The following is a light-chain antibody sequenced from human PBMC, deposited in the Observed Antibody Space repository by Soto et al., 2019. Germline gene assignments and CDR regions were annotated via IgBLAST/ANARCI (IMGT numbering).Light chain of an antibody. CDR1: QSVTSNF. J-gene: IGKJ2*01. Sequence: EVVLTQSPGTLSLSPGERATLSCRTSQSVTSNFLSWLQQKPGQPPRLLLYGASRRAGGTPDRFSGSGSGTDFTLIVSILEPEDSAVYYCQLYGSYTFTFGQGTKLAI. CDR2: GAS. CDR3: QLYGSYTFT. V-gene: IGKV3-20*01.